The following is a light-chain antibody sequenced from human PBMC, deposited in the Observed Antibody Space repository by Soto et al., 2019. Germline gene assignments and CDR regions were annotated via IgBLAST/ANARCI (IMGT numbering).Light chain of an antibody. CDR1: SSNIGAGYD. J-gene: IGLJ2*01. CDR2: GNN. CDR3: QSFDRRLRGWV. Sequence: QSVLTQPPSVSGAPGQRVTISCTGSSSNIGAGYDVHWYQQLPGTAPKLLVHGNNDRPSGVPARFSASKSGTSASLAITGLPVDDKADYYCQSFDRRLRGWVFGGGTKLTVL. V-gene: IGLV1-40*01.